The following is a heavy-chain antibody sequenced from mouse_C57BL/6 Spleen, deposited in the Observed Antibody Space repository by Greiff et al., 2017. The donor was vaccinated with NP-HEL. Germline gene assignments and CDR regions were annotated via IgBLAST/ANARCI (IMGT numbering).Heavy chain of an antibody. V-gene: IGHV1-53*01. J-gene: IGHJ4*01. CDR2: INPSNGGT. Sequence: QVQLQQPGTELVKPGASVKLSCKASGYTFTSYWMHWVKQRPGQGLEWIGNINPSNGGTNYNEKFKSKATLTVDKSSSTAYMQLSSLTSEDSAVYYCAREDYYGSSYHYAMDYWGQGTSVTVSS. CDR3: AREDYYGSSYHYAMDY. D-gene: IGHD1-1*01. CDR1: GYTFTSYW.